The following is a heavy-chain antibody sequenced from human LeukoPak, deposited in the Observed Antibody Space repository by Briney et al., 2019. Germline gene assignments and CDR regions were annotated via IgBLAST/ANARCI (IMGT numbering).Heavy chain of an antibody. CDR3: ARRKSSQLLRIHAAFDI. CDR2: INHSGST. D-gene: IGHD2-2*01. CDR1: GYSISSGYY. V-gene: IGHV4-38-2*02. Sequence: SETLSLTCTVSGYSISSGYYWGWIRQPPGKGLEWIGEINHSGSTNYNPSLKSRVTISVDTSKNQFSLKLSSVTAADTAVYYCARRKSSQLLRIHAAFDIWGQGTMVTVSS. J-gene: IGHJ3*02.